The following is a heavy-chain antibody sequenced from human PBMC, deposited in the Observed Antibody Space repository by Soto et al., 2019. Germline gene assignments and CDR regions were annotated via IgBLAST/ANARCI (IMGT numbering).Heavy chain of an antibody. V-gene: IGHV3-53*04. D-gene: IGHD6-13*01. CDR2: IYSGGST. CDR1: GFTVSSNY. Sequence: GGSLRLSCAASGFTVSSNYMSWVRQAPGKGLEWVSVIYSGGSTYYADSVKGRFTISRHNSKNTLYLQMNSLRAEDTAVYYCARPTAAARDAFYIWGQGTMVTVSS. CDR3: ARPTAAARDAFYI. J-gene: IGHJ3*02.